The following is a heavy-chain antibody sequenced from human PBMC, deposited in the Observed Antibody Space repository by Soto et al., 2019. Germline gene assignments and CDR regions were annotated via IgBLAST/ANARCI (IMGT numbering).Heavy chain of an antibody. D-gene: IGHD3-10*01. CDR2: IWYVGSNK. Sequence: GGSLRLSCAASGFTFSSYGMHWVRQAPGKGLEWVAVIWYVGSNKYYADSVKGRFTISRDNSKNTLYLQMNSLRAEDTAVYYCARDFYGSGSYAPYYYYYGMDVWGQGTTVTVSS. CDR3: ARDFYGSGSYAPYYYYYGMDV. J-gene: IGHJ6*02. V-gene: IGHV3-33*01. CDR1: GFTFSSYG.